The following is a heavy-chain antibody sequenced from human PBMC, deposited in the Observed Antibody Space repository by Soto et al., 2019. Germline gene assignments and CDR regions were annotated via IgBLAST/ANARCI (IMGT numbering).Heavy chain of an antibody. Sequence: GGSLRLSCSASGFTFSSYALHWVRQAPGKGLEYVSAISSNGVSTYYADSVKGRFTISRDNSKNTLYLQMNSLRAEDTAVYYCAKPPPRYFSGVSCQGPWGQGTLVTVSS. CDR2: ISSNGVST. CDR1: GFTFSSYA. D-gene: IGHD2-15*01. J-gene: IGHJ5*02. CDR3: AKPPPRYFSGVSCQGP. V-gene: IGHV3-64*04.